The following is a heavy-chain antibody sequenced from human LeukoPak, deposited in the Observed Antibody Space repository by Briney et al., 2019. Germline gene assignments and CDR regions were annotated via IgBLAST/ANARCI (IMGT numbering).Heavy chain of an antibody. V-gene: IGHV4-39*06. CDR3: ARAVRYYYDSSGYPTSHYYFDY. J-gene: IGHJ4*02. D-gene: IGHD3-22*01. CDR2: INHSGST. CDR1: GGSIRSSYYY. Sequence: SETLSLTCTVSGGSIRSSYYYWGWIRQPPGKGLEWIGEINHSGSTNYNPSLKSRVTISVDTSKNQFPLKLSSVTAADTAVYYCARAVRYYYDSSGYPTSHYYFDYWGQGTLVTVSS.